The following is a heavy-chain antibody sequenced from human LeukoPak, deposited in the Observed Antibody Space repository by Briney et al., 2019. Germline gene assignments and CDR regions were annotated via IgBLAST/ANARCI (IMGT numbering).Heavy chain of an antibody. CDR2: IIPIFGTA. D-gene: IGHD3-10*01. CDR3: ARVEWFGEPPYYYGMDV. V-gene: IGHV1-69*06. J-gene: IGHJ6*04. Sequence: ASVKVSCKASGGTFSSYAISWVRQAPGQGLEWMGGIIPIFGTANYAQKFQGRVTITADKSTSTAYMELSSLRSEDTAVYYRARVEWFGEPPYYYGMDVWGKGTTVTVSS. CDR1: GGTFSSYA.